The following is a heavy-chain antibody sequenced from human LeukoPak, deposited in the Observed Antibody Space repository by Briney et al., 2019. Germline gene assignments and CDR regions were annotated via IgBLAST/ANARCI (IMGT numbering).Heavy chain of an antibody. Sequence: PGGSLRLSCAASGFTFSSYGMHWVRQAPGKGLEWVAFIRYDGSNKYYADSVKGRFTISRDNSKNTLYLQMNSLRTEDRAVDYFAKDREYSGYGEFDYWGQGTLVTVSS. V-gene: IGHV3-30*02. J-gene: IGHJ4*01. D-gene: IGHD5-12*01. CDR3: AKDREYSGYGEFDY. CDR2: IRYDGSNK. CDR1: GFTFSSYG.